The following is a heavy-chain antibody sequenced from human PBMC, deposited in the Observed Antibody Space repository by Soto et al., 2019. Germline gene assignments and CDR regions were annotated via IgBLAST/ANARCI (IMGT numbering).Heavy chain of an antibody. D-gene: IGHD2-2*01. Sequence: GGSLRLSCAASGFTFSSYGMHWVRQAPGKGLEWVAVIWYDGSNKYYADSVKGRFTISRDNSKNTLYLQMNSLRAEDTAVYYCARDHLWYQLTALNYWGQGTLVTVSS. CDR3: ARDHLWYQLTALNY. V-gene: IGHV3-33*01. J-gene: IGHJ4*02. CDR1: GFTFSSYG. CDR2: IWYDGSNK.